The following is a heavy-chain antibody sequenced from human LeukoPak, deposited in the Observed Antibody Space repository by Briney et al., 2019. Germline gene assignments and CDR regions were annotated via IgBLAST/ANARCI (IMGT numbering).Heavy chain of an antibody. CDR2: INSDGSST. J-gene: IGHJ4*02. Sequence: GGSLRLSCTASGFTISSYWMHWVRQVPGKGLVWVSRINSDGSSTTYADSVKGRFTISRDNAKNTLHLQMNSLRADDTAVYYCAKEESGSYYDYWGQGTLVTVSS. D-gene: IGHD1-26*01. V-gene: IGHV3-74*01. CDR3: AKEESGSYYDY. CDR1: GFTISSYW.